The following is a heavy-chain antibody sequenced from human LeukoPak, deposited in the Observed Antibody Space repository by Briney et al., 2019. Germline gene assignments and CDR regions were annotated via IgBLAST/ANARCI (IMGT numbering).Heavy chain of an antibody. D-gene: IGHD2-2*02. Sequence: PGGSLSLSCAASGFTFSSYAMSWVRQAPGKGLEWVSAISGSGGSTYYADSVKGRFTISRDNSKNTLYLQMNSLRAEDTAVYYCAKSQGPYCSSTSCYTDYWGQGTLVTVSS. CDR1: GFTFSSYA. CDR2: ISGSGGST. V-gene: IGHV3-23*01. CDR3: AKSQGPYCSSTSCYTDY. J-gene: IGHJ4*02.